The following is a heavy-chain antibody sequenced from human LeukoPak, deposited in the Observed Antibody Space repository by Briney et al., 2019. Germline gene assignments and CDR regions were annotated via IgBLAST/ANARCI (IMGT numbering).Heavy chain of an antibody. Sequence: GGSLRLSCAASGFTFSNYEMNWVRQAPGKGLEWISHISNFGDIIHYADSVEGRFTISRDNDKNSIYPQMNSLRAEDTAVYYCAKDATPALGTVYMDVWGKGTTVTISS. CDR2: ISNFGDII. D-gene: IGHD6-13*01. CDR3: AKDATPALGTVYMDV. V-gene: IGHV3-48*03. J-gene: IGHJ6*03. CDR1: GFTFSNYE.